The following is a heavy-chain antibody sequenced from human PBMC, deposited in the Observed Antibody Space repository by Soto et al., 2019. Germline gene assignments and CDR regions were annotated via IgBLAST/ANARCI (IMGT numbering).Heavy chain of an antibody. D-gene: IGHD5-12*01. CDR1: GYTFFTYD. CDR2: ISTYSGDT. Sequence: ASVQGSCKASGYTFFTYDISWVRQAPGQGLEWMGWISTYSGDTKYAQKFQGRVTMTTDTSTTTAYLELRSLRSDDTAVYYCARHHGPTTSENWCDPWGQGTLVTVSS. V-gene: IGHV1-18*01. CDR3: ARHHGPTTSENWCDP. J-gene: IGHJ5*02.